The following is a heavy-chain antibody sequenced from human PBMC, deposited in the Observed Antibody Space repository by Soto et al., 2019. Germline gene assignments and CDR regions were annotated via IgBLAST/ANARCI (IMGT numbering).Heavy chain of an antibody. Sequence: QAQLQESGPGAVKPSETLSLTCTVSGGCVSGGTHYWSWIRQPPGKGLEWIGYIDNSGSTNYNPSLRRRVTISVDTSKHQFSLKLTEVAAADTAVYYCARGYRTRLYWFDLRGRGTLVTVSS. CDR2: IDNSGST. J-gene: IGHJ2*01. CDR3: ARGYRTRLYWFDL. V-gene: IGHV4-61*01. D-gene: IGHD2-8*02. CDR1: GGCVSGGTHY.